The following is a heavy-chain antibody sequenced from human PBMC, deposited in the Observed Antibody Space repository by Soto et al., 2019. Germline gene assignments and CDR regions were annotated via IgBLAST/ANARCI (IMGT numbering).Heavy chain of an antibody. CDR3: ARLQAAAGDNDLTFDY. CDR2: IYPGDSDT. D-gene: IGHD6-13*01. CDR1: GYRFNTYY. J-gene: IGHJ4*02. V-gene: IGHV5-51*01. Sequence: GESLKISCKCSGYRFNTYYIGWVRQMPGKGLEWMGIIYPGDSDTRYSPSFQGHVTISADKSISTAYLQWSSLKASDTAMYYCARLQAAAGDNDLTFDYWGQGTLVTVSS.